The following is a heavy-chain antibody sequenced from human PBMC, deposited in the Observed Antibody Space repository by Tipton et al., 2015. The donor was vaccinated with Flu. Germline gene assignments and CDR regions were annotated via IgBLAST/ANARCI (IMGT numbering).Heavy chain of an antibody. CDR2: IYHSGST. CDR3: ARRDYSNYVSEPKNWFDT. CDR1: GGSISSGGYS. D-gene: IGHD4-11*01. J-gene: IGHJ5*02. Sequence: TLSLTCAVSGGSISSGGYSWSWIRQPPGKGLEWIGYIYHSGSTYYNPSLKSRVTISVDRSKNQFSLKLTYVTVADTAVYYCARRDYSNYVSEPKNWFDTWGQGTLVTVSS. V-gene: IGHV4-30-2*01.